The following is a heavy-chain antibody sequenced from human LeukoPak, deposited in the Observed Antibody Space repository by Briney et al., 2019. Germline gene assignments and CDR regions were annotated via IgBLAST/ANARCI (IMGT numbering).Heavy chain of an antibody. CDR2: ISPYNGNK. D-gene: IGHD3-3*01. J-gene: IGHJ4*02. CDR1: GYPFISTG. Sequence: RASVKVSCKASGYPFISTGINWLRQAPGHGLEWMGWISPYNGNKNFAQQFQNRLTLTTDTSSRSSFMELRSLRYEDTATYYCARDQGGFWSGSAGFWGQGTLVTVSS. V-gene: IGHV1-18*01. CDR3: ARDQGGFWSGSAGF.